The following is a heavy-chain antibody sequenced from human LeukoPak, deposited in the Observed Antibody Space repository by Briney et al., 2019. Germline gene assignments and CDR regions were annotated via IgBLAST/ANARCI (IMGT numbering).Heavy chain of an antibody. V-gene: IGHV3-74*03. D-gene: IGHD2-21*02. CDR2: ISSDGSVT. J-gene: IGHJ4*02. CDR1: GFSLSNYW. CDR3: VRGSLRLPRSTPDY. Sequence: GGSLRLSCAVSGFSLSNYWMHWVRQDPGKGLVWVSYISSDGSVTKYAASVKGRFTISRDNAVNTLYLQMNSLRVEDTAVYYCVRGSLRLPRSTPDYWGQGTLVTVSS.